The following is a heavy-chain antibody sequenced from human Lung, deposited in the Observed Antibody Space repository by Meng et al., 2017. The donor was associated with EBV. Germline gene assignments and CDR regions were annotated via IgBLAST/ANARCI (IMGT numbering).Heavy chain of an antibody. CDR2: ISYDGRIK. V-gene: IGHV3-30*04. D-gene: IGHD1-26*01. CDR1: GFIFKTYS. Sequence: QGQLVECGGGLVQPGGSLRLSCAASGFIFKTYSLHWVRQTPGQGLEWVAMISYDGRIKYYADSVKGRFTISRDNSKNTLYLQMNSLRAEDTAVYYCARDFEWEPPGYWGQGTLVTVSS. J-gene: IGHJ4*02. CDR3: ARDFEWEPPGY.